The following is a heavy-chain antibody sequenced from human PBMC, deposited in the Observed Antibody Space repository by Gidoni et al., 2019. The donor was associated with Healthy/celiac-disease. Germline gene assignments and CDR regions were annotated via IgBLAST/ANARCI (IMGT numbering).Heavy chain of an antibody. V-gene: IGHV1-8*01. CDR3: ASPPLGAPDYYGMDV. CDR1: GYTFTRYD. J-gene: IGHJ6*02. Sequence: QVQLVQSGAEVKKPGASVMVSCKASGYTFTRYDINWVRQATGQGLEWMGWMNPNSGNTGYAQKFQGRVTMTRNTSISTAYMELSSLRSEDTAVYYCASPPLGAPDYYGMDVWGQGTTVTVSS. D-gene: IGHD3-16*01. CDR2: MNPNSGNT.